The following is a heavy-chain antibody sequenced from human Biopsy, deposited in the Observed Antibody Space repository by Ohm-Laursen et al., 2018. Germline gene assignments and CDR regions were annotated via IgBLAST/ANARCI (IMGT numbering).Heavy chain of an antibody. V-gene: IGHV1-18*04. CDR3: ARDPGYDFWSGSDPFDI. D-gene: IGHD3-3*01. CDR1: GYTFTAYG. Sequence: RISCKASGYTFTAYGISWVRQAPGQGLEWMGWISTYNDDTNIAQKFQGRVSMTTDTSTRTAYMELRSLRSGDTAIYFCARDPGYDFWSGSDPFDIWGQGTLVTVS. CDR2: ISTYNDDT. J-gene: IGHJ3*02.